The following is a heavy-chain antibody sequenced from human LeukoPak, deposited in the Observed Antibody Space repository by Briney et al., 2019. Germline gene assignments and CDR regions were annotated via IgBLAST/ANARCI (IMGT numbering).Heavy chain of an antibody. Sequence: GGSRRLSCAASGFSFDTYAMRWVRQAPGQGLEWVALIWHVGSHKFYSNSVRGQFTISREKSKSKVYLQMKNLRPDDTAVYYCAGEIFGEGSYPEFWGQGTLVTVSS. J-gene: IGHJ4*02. CDR1: GFSFDTYA. CDR3: AGEIFGEGSYPEF. V-gene: IGHV3-33*01. CDR2: IWHVGSHK. D-gene: IGHD3-16*02.